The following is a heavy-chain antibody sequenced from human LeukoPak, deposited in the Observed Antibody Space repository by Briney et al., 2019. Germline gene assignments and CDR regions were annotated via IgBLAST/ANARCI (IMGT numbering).Heavy chain of an antibody. J-gene: IGHJ5*02. CDR2: IYYSGST. CDR1: GGSISNSSYY. V-gene: IGHV4-39*07. Sequence: PSETLSLTCTISGGSISNSSYYWGWIRQPPGKGLEWIGSIYYSGSTYYKSSLKSRVTISVDTSKNQFSLRLSSVTAADTAVYYCARDLGYCSSTSCYLTWFDPWGQGTLVTVSS. CDR3: ARDLGYCSSTSCYLTWFDP. D-gene: IGHD2-2*01.